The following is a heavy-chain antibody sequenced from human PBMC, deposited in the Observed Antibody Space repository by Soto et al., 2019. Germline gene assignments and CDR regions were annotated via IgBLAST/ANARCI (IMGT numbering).Heavy chain of an antibody. CDR2: ISGSGGRS. CDR3: AKAYFVWSSEQPYYFDY. J-gene: IGHJ4*02. D-gene: IGHD3-16*01. V-gene: IGHV3-23*01. Sequence: EVQLLDSGGGLVQPGGSLRLSCAASGFTFSNYAMTWVRQGPGRGLEWVSGISGSGGRSYYAASVKGRFTISRDNSKSTLYLQMNSLRAEDPAVYYCAKAYFVWSSEQPYYFDYWGQGTLVTVSS. CDR1: GFTFSNYA.